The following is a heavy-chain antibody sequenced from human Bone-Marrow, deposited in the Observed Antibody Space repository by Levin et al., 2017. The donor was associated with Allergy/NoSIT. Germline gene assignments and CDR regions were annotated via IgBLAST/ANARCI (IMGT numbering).Heavy chain of an antibody. CDR2: QGASGSDT. CDR1: GFNLNTFA. J-gene: IGHJ5*02. CDR3: ATVILHFVSTPTRTMTGTLAQT. D-gene: IGHD1-1*01. V-gene: IGHV3-23*01. Sequence: GGSLRLSCEASGFNLNTFAMSWFRQAPGKGLEWVSAQGASGSDTYYADSVKGRFTISRDNSENMLYLLMSSLRAEDTAVYYCATVILHFVSTPTRTMTGTLAQTWGQGTRVTVSS.